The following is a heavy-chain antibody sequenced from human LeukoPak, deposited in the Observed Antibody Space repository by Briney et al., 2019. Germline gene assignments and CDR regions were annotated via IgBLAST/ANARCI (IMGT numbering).Heavy chain of an antibody. J-gene: IGHJ4*02. D-gene: IGHD6-13*01. CDR1: GGSISSYY. CDR3: ASIAAAGTLDY. V-gene: IGHV4-34*01. CDR2: INHSGST. Sequence: PSETLSLTCTVSGGSISSYYWSWIRQPPGKGLEWIGEINHSGSTNYNPSLKSRVTISVDTSKNQFSLKLSSVTAADTAVYYCASIAAAGTLDYWGQGTLVTVSS.